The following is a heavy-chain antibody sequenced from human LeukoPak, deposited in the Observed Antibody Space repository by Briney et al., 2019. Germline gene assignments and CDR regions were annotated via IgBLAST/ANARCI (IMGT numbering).Heavy chain of an antibody. Sequence: GGSLRLSCTASGFTFSTYGMHWVRQAPGKGLEWLTLISYGGSTKYYSASVKGRFTLSRDNSKNTLYLQMNSLRAEDTAVYYCATGPYDFWSASYSKYYYMDVWGKGTTVTVSS. V-gene: IGHV3-30*03. CDR3: ATGPYDFWSASYSKYYYMDV. CDR1: GFTFSTYG. J-gene: IGHJ6*03. D-gene: IGHD3-3*01. CDR2: ISYGGSTK.